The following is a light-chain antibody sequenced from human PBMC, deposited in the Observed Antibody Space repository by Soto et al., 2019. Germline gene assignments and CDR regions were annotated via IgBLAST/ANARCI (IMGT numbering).Light chain of an antibody. CDR3: SSFVGGDSFDVI. CDR2: DVI. Sequence: QSALTQPPSASGSTGQSVTISCPGTGSDIGAYNYVSWYQQYPGKAPKVMIYDVIKRPSGVPDRFSGSKSGNTASLTVSGLRADDEAVYYCSSFVGGDSFDVIFGGGTKLTVL. CDR1: GSDIGAYNY. J-gene: IGLJ2*01. V-gene: IGLV2-8*01.